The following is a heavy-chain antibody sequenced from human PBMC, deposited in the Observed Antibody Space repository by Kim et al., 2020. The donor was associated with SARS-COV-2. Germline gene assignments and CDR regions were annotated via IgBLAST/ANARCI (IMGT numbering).Heavy chain of an antibody. D-gene: IGHD1-20*01. Sequence: PSLKSRVTISVATSKNQFSLKLSSVTAADTAVYYCARGSRITGTTSKFDYWGQGTLVTVSS. J-gene: IGHJ4*02. CDR3: ARGSRITGTTSKFDY. V-gene: IGHV4-34*01.